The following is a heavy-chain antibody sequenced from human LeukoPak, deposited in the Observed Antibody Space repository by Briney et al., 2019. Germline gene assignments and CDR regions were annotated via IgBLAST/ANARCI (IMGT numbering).Heavy chain of an antibody. J-gene: IGHJ4*02. CDR3: ANIGLEMATGRKGGAFDY. CDR2: ISYDGSNK. D-gene: IGHD5-24*01. V-gene: IGHV3-30*18. CDR1: GFTFSSYG. Sequence: GGSLRLSCAASGFTFSSYGMHWVRQAPGKGLEWVAVISYDGSNKYYADSVKGRFTISRDNSKNTLYLQMNSLRAEDTAVYYCANIGLEMATGRKGGAFDYWGQGTLVTVSS.